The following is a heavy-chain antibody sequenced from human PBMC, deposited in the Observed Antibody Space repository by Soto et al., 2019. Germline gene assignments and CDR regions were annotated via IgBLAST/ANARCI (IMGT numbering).Heavy chain of an antibody. Sequence: EVQVVESGGGLVQPGGSLRVSCVGSGFTFRSYWMSWVRQAPGKGLEWVANIRPDGSEKYYVDSVKGRFTISRDNAKNSLYLQISSLRAEDTAVYYCAREEGATVANNGFDSWGQGALVTVSS. J-gene: IGHJ5*01. CDR1: GFTFRSYW. CDR3: AREEGATVANNGFDS. V-gene: IGHV3-7*03. CDR2: IRPDGSEK. D-gene: IGHD4-17*01.